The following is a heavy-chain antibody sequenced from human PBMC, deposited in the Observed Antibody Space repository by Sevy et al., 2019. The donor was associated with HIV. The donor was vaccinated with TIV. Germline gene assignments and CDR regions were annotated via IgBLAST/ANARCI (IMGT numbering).Heavy chain of an antibody. CDR3: AGGAAAGTFDY. CDR2: VNGDGSST. D-gene: IGHD6-13*01. CDR1: GFTFSSYW. J-gene: IGHJ4*02. V-gene: IGHV3-74*01. Sequence: GGSLRLSCAASGFTFSSYWMHWVRQAPGKGLVWVSRVNGDGSSTSYADSVKGRFTISRDNAKNTLYLQMNSLRAEDTAVYYCAGGAAAGTFDYWGQGTLVTVSS.